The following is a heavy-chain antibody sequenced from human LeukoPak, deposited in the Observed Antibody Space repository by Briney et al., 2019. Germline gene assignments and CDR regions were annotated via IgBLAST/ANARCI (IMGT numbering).Heavy chain of an antibody. CDR2: INHNGNVN. Sequence: GGSLRLSCAASGFTFSSYWMNWARQAPGKGLEWVASINHNGNVNYYVDSVKGRFTISRDNAKNSLYLQMSNLRAEDTAVYFYARGGGLDVWGQGATVTVSS. CDR1: GFTFSSYW. CDR3: ARGGGLDV. J-gene: IGHJ6*02. V-gene: IGHV3-7*03. D-gene: IGHD3-16*01.